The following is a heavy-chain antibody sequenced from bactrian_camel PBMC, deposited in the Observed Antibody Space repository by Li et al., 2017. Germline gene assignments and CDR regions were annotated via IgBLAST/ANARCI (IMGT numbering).Heavy chain of an antibody. V-gene: IGHV3S54*01. Sequence: HVQLVESGGGSVQAGGSLRLSCVSSRYLANTNCMVWFRQAPGKEREGVAGMRTDNANTYYADPVEGRFTISRDNAKNMVYLQMNSLKPEDTAMYYCAASTWTTCSSADFAYWGQGTQVTVS. CDR3: AASTWTTCSSADFAY. CDR2: MRTDNANT. J-gene: IGHJ4*01. D-gene: IGHD6*01. CDR1: RYLANTNC.